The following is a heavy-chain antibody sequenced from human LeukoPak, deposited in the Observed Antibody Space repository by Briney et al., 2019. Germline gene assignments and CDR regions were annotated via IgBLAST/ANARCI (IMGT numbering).Heavy chain of an antibody. D-gene: IGHD1-26*01. V-gene: IGHV4-59*01. CDR2: ISSSGHT. CDR1: GGSINGYF. J-gene: IGHJ4*02. Sequence: SETLSLTCTVSGGSINGYFWSWVRQPPGKGLEWIGLISSSGHTIYNPSLKGRVTISLDASKSQFSLRLSSVTTADMAHYYCVRSGRGDGGYWGQGISVTVSS. CDR3: VRSGRGDGGY.